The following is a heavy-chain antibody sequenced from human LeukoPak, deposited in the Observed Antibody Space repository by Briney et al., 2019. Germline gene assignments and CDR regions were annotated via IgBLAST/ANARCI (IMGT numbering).Heavy chain of an antibody. CDR2: IIPIFGTA. J-gene: IGHJ4*02. CDR1: GGSFSSEA. D-gene: IGHD2-15*01. V-gene: IGHV1-69*05. Sequence: ASVKVSCKAFGGSFSSEAISCVRQAPGQGLEWMGGIIPIFGTANYAQKFQGRVTITTDESTSTAYMEVSSLRSEDTAVYYCGRKAGDCGANSCYSIDYWGQGTLVTVSS. CDR3: GRKAGDCGANSCYSIDY.